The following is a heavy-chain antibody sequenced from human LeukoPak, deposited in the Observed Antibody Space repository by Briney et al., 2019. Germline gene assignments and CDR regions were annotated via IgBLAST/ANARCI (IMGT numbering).Heavy chain of an antibody. CDR3: ARESEAAYYYYYMDV. D-gene: IGHD2-15*01. J-gene: IGHJ6*03. CDR1: GCTFTGYY. V-gene: IGHV1-2*02. Sequence: ASVKVSCKASGCTFTGYYMHWVRQAPGQGLEWMGWINPNSGGTNYAQKFQGRVTMTRDTSISTAYMELSRLRSDDTAVYYCARESEAAYYYYYMDVWGKGTTVTISS. CDR2: INPNSGGT.